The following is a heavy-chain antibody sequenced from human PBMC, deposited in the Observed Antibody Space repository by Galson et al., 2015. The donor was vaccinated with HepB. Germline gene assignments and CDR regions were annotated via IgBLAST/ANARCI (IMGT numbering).Heavy chain of an antibody. Sequence: SLRLSCAASGFIFSGFGIHWVRQAPGKGLEWVVGIWAGGSHQHYADSVKGRFTISRDNSRNIVYLQMNRLRDGDTGLYYCTREAHVTLPASDHWGQAALVTVSS. J-gene: IGHJ4*02. CDR1: GFIFSGFG. CDR3: TREAHVTLPASDH. D-gene: IGHD2-15*01. V-gene: IGHV3-33*01. CDR2: IWAGGSHQ.